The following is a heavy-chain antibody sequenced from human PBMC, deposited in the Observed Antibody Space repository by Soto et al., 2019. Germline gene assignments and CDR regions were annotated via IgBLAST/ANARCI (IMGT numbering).Heavy chain of an antibody. Sequence: QPWGSLRLACAASGVTVSSYVMSWVRQAPGNGLEWVANIKQDGSEKYYVDSVKGRFTISRDNAKNSLYLQMNSLRAEDTAVYYCAREQQLVRGELDAFDIWGQGTMVTVSS. CDR2: IKQDGSEK. V-gene: IGHV3-7*01. D-gene: IGHD6-13*01. J-gene: IGHJ3*02. CDR1: GVTVSSYV. CDR3: AREQQLVRGELDAFDI.